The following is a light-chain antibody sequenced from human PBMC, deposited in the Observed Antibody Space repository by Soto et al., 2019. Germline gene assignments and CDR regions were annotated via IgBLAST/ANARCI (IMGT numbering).Light chain of an antibody. V-gene: IGLV1-44*01. J-gene: IGLJ3*02. CDR1: SSNIGSNT. Sequence: QSVLTQAPSASGTPGQRVTISCSGSSSNIGSNTVNWYQQVPGTSPKLLIYSNNQRPSGVPDRFSASKSGTSASLAISGLQSEDEADYYCSAWDASLKGPVFCGGTKLTVL. CDR3: SAWDASLKGPV. CDR2: SNN.